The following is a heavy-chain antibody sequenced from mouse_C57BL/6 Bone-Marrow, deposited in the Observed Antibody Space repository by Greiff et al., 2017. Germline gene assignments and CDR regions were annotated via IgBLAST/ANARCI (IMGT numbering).Heavy chain of an antibody. CDR2: IDPSDSYT. D-gene: IGHD4-1*02. J-gene: IGHJ4*01. CDR1: GYTFTSYW. Sequence: VLLQQPGAELVMPGASVKLSCKASGYTFTSYWMHWVKQRPGQGLEWIGEIDPSDSYTNYNQKFKGKSTLPVNKSSSTAYMQLSSLTSEDSAVYYCASPNWDGAMDYWGQGTSVTVSS. V-gene: IGHV1-69*01. CDR3: ASPNWDGAMDY.